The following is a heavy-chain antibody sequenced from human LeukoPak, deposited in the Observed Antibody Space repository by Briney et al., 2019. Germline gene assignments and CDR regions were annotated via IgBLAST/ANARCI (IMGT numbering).Heavy chain of an antibody. V-gene: IGHV1-18*01. CDR1: GYTFTSYG. CDR3: ARGSGGDYYYYYGMDV. D-gene: IGHD3-10*01. J-gene: IGHJ6*02. Sequence: GASVTVSCTASGYTFTSYGISWVRQAPGQGLEWMGWISAYNGNTNYAQKLQGRVTMTTDTSTSTAYMELRSLRSDDTAVYYCARGSGGDYYYYYGMDVWGQGTTVTVSS. CDR2: ISAYNGNT.